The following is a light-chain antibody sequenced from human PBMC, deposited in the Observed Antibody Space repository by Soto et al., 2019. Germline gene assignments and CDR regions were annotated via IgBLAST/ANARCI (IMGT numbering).Light chain of an antibody. CDR1: VSDVGGYKY. J-gene: IGLJ1*01. V-gene: IGLV2-11*01. Sequence: QSVLTQPRSVSGSPGQSVTISCTGTVSDVGGYKYVSWYQHHPGKAPKLMIYYVNMRPSGVPDRFSGSKSGNTASLTISGLQAEDEADYYCCSYAGTYTHYVFGAGTKLTVL. CDR3: CSYAGTYTHYV. CDR2: YVN.